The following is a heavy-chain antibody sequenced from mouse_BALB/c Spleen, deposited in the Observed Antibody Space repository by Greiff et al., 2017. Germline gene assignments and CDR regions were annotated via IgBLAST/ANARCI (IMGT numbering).Heavy chain of an antibody. V-gene: IGHV1-14*01. CDR2: INPYNDGT. J-gene: IGHJ4*01. D-gene: IGHD1-1*01. CDR3: ARSGYYYGSNAMDY. CDR1: GYTFTSYV. Sequence: EVQLQQSGPELVKPGASVKMSCKASGYTFTSYVMHWVKQKPGQGLEWIGYINPYNDGTKYNEKFKGKATLTSDKSSSTAYMELSSLTSEDSAVYYCARSGYYYGSNAMDYWGQGTSVTVSS.